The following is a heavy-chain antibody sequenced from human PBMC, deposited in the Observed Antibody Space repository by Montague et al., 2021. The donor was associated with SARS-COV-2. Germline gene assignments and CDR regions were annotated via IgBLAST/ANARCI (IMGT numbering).Heavy chain of an antibody. CDR1: GGSIGTGYYF. V-gene: IGHV4-39*01. D-gene: IGHD2-2*01. CDR3: ARRNYCSSSSCYNGGFDN. Sequence: SETLSLTCTVSGGSIGTGYYFWSWIRQSPGKGLEWLGTVFYRGNTYYNPSLKSRVTISVDTSTNQFSLKLTSVTVAETAIYFCARRNYCSSSSCYNGGFDNWGQGAVVTFSS. J-gene: IGHJ3*02. CDR2: VFYRGNT.